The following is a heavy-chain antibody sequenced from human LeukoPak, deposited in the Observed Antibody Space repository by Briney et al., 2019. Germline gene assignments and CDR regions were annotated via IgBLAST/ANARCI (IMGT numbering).Heavy chain of an antibody. Sequence: SETLSLTCAVSGYSISSGYYWGWIRQPPGKGLEWIGSIYHSGSTYYNPSLKSRVTISVDTSKNRFSLKLSSVTAADTAVYYCARVIGYCSSTSCYWFDPWAREPWSPSPQ. D-gene: IGHD2-2*01. J-gene: IGHJ5*02. CDR1: GYSISSGYY. CDR3: ARVIGYCSSTSCYWFDP. V-gene: IGHV4-38-2*01. CDR2: IYHSGST.